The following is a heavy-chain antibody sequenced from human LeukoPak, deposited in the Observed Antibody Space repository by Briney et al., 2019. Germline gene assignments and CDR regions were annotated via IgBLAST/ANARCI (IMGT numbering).Heavy chain of an antibody. J-gene: IGHJ4*02. CDR3: ARDRGRGISTRTPDY. D-gene: IGHD3-10*01. CDR2: ISNDGNNK. Sequence: GGSLRLSCAASGFTFSSYAMHWVRQAPGKGLEWVALISNDGNNKYYADSVKGRFTISRDNSKNTLSLQMNSLRAEDTALYYCARDRGRGISTRTPDYWGQGTLVTVSS. V-gene: IGHV3-30*01. CDR1: GFTFSSYA.